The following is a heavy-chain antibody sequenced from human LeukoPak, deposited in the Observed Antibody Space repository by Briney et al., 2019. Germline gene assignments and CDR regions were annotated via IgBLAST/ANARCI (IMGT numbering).Heavy chain of an antibody. CDR3: ARDRVTTGYYYSYYYMDV. J-gene: IGHJ6*03. CDR1: GFTFSSCW. CDR2: IKEDGSEK. V-gene: IGHV3-7*01. D-gene: IGHD4-11*01. Sequence: GGSLRLSCAASGFTFSSCWISWVRQAPGKGLEWVANIKEDGSEKYYVDSVKGRFTISRDNAKNSLYLQMNSLRAEDTAVYYCARDRVTTGYYYSYYYMDVWGKGTTVTVSS.